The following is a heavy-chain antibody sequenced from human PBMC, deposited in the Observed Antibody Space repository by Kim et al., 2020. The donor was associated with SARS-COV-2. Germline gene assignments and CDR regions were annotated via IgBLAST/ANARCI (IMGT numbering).Heavy chain of an antibody. CDR1: GFTFSGSA. V-gene: IGHV3-73*01. Sequence: GGSLRLSCAASGFTFSGSALHWVRQASGKGLEWVGRIRSRANTYATAYAASVKGRYTIPRDDSKSTAYLQMNSLRTEDSAVYYCNTREGVTVPHWGPGT. CDR2: IRSRANTYAT. J-gene: IGHJ4*02. CDR3: NTREGVTVPH. D-gene: IGHD2-21*02.